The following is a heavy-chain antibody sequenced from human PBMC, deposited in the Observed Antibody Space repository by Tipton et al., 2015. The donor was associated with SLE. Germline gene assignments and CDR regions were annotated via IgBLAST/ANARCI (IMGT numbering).Heavy chain of an antibody. D-gene: IGHD1-1*01. CDR3: ARLPPRGTDHAFDL. J-gene: IGHJ3*01. Sequence: QLVQSGPEVKKPGESLKISCKGSGYTFTNYWIGWVRQMPGKGLEWMGIIFPDDSDTRYSPSFQGQVTISADKSITTAYLQWSSLKASDTAMYYCARLPPRGTDHAFDLWGRGTMVTVSS. CDR1: GYTFTNYW. CDR2: IFPDDSDT. V-gene: IGHV5-51*01.